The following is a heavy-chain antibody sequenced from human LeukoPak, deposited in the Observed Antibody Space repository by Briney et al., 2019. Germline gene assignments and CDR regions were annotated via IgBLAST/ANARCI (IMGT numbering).Heavy chain of an antibody. CDR3: ARGSRDDYSLRFQWFDP. CDR1: GGSISSGDYY. D-gene: IGHD5-24*01. J-gene: IGHJ5*02. Sequence: SQTLSLTCTVSGGSISSGDYYWSWIRQPPGKGLEWIGSIYYSGSTYYNPSLKSRVTISVDTSKNQFSLKLSSVTAADTAVYYCARGSRDDYSLRFQWFDPWGQGTLDTVSS. CDR2: IYYSGST. V-gene: IGHV4-30-4*08.